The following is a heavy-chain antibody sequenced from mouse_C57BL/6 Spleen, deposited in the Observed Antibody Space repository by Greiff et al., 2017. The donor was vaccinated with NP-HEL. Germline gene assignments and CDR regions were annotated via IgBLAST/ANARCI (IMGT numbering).Heavy chain of an antibody. CDR1: GYSITSGYY. CDR2: ISYDGSN. V-gene: IGHV3-6*01. Sequence: VQLKESGPGLVKPSQSLSLTCSVTGYSITSGYYWNWIRQFPGNKLEWMGYISYDGSNNYNPSLKNRISITRDTSKNQFFLKLNSVTTEDTATYYCARDRSIHYYGSSLYYAMDYWGQGTSVTVSS. D-gene: IGHD1-1*01. J-gene: IGHJ4*01. CDR3: ARDRSIHYYGSSLYYAMDY.